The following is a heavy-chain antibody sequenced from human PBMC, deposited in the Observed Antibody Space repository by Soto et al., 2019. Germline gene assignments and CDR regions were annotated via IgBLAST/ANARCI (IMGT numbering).Heavy chain of an antibody. V-gene: IGHV1-2*02. CDR2: INPNSGDT. CDR3: ARVRSRLAPFEGGY. D-gene: IGHD6-19*01. CDR1: GYTFTGYY. J-gene: IGHJ4*02. Sequence: QVQLVQSGAEVKKPGASVKVSCKASGYTFTGYYMHWVRQAPGQGLEWMGWINPNSGDTNYAQKFQGRVTMTRDTSISTAYMELSRLRSDDTAVYYCARVRSRLAPFEGGYWGQGTLVTVSS.